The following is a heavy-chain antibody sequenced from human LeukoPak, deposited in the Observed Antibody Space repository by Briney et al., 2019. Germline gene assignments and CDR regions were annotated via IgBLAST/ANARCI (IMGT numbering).Heavy chain of an antibody. CDR3: ARRSLPAAFDY. V-gene: IGHV4-39*01. CDR1: GGSISSSSYY. J-gene: IGHJ4*02. D-gene: IGHD6-25*01. Sequence: SETLSLTCTVSGGSISSSSYYWGWIRQPPGKGLEWIGSIYYSGSTYYNPSLKSRVTISVDTSKNQFSLKLSSVTAADTAVYYCARRSLPAAFDYWGQGTLVTVSS. CDR2: IYYSGST.